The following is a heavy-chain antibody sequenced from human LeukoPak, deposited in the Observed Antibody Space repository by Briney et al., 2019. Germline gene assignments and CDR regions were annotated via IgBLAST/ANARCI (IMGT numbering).Heavy chain of an antibody. CDR1: GFTFTNFE. Sequence: GGSLRLSCAASGFTFTNFEMNWVRQAPGKGLEWVSYISYSGSTTSYADSVKGRFTISRDNAKNLLYLQMNSLRAEDTAVYYCARAGPPAFDPWGRGTLVTVSS. J-gene: IGHJ5*02. CDR2: ISYSGSTT. V-gene: IGHV3-48*03. CDR3: ARAGPPAFDP.